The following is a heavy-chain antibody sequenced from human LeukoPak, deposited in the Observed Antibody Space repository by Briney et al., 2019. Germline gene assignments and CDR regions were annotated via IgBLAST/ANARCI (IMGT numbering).Heavy chain of an antibody. J-gene: IGHJ4*02. CDR1: GGSISSSSYY. V-gene: IGHV4-39*01. CDR3: ASLRRFGELLADY. CDR2: IHYSGTT. D-gene: IGHD3-10*01. Sequence: SETLSLTCTVSGGSISSSSYYWGWIRQPPGRGLEWIGNIHYSGTTYYNPSLRSRITISVDTSKNQFSLKVSSVTAADTAVYYCASLRRFGELLADYWGQGNLVTVSS.